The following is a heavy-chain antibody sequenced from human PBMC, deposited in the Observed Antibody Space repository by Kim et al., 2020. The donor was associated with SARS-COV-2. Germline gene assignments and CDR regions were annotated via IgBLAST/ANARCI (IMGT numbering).Heavy chain of an antibody. D-gene: IGHD7-27*01. Sequence: ASVKVSCEASGYTFTGYYIHWVRQAPGQGFEWMGWINPDSGGTEYAQNFQSRVTMTRDTSISTVYMELSGLKSDDTAVYFCARGPSTGGYDYWGQGTLVTVSS. V-gene: IGHV1-2*02. J-gene: IGHJ4*02. CDR2: INPDSGGT. CDR1: GYTFTGYY. CDR3: ARGPSTGGYDY.